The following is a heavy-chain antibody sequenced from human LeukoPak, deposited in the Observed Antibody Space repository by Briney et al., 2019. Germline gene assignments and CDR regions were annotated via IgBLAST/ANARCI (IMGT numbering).Heavy chain of an antibody. CDR1: GFTFSSYG. V-gene: IGHV3-7*01. Sequence: GGSLRLSCAASGFTFSSYGMSWVRQAPGKGLEWVANIKQDGSEKYYVDSVKGRFTISRDNAKNSLYLQMNSLRAEDTAVYYCARWGVGGYWGQGTLVTVSS. CDR2: IKQDGSEK. CDR3: ARWGVGGY. J-gene: IGHJ4*02. D-gene: IGHD3-16*01.